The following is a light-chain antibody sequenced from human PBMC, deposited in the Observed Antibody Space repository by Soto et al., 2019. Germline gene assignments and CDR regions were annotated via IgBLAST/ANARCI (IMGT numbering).Light chain of an antibody. CDR2: GAS. J-gene: IGKJ5*01. CDR1: QSSTSY. CDR3: QQYGSSPIT. Sequence: EIVLTQSPDTLSLSPGERATLSCGASQSSTSYLAWYQQKPGQAPRLLIYGASSRATGIPDRFSGSGSGTDFTLTISRLEPEDFAVYYCQQYGSSPITFGQGTRLEIK. V-gene: IGKV3-20*01.